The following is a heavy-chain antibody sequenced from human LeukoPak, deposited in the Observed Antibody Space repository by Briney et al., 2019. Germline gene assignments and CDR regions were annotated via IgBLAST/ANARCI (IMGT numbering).Heavy chain of an antibody. J-gene: IGHJ4*02. V-gene: IGHV3-30*02. D-gene: IGHD6-19*01. CDR3: AKGGRSSGWYGAY. CDR1: GFTFSSYG. CDR2: IRYDGSNK. Sequence: GGSLRLSCAASGFTFSSYGMNWVRQAPGKGLEWVAFIRYDGSNKYYADSVKGRFTISRDNSKNTLYLQMNSLRAEDTAVYYCAKGGRSSGWYGAYWGQGTLVTVSS.